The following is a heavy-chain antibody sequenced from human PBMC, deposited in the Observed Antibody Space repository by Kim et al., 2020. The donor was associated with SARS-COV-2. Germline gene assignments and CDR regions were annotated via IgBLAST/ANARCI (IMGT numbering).Heavy chain of an antibody. V-gene: IGHV4-39*01. CDR2: MHYTGNT. D-gene: IGHD5-18*01. CDR3: ARVGRGYTYGYRTDAFDT. Sequence: SETLSLTYTVSGGSISTSPYYWGWIRQPPGKGLEWIASMHYTGNTFKNPSVKSRVTISVDTSKNQFSLDLTSVAATDTAVYFCARVGRGYTYGYRTDAFDTWGQGTMVTVSS. J-gene: IGHJ3*02. CDR1: GGSISTSPYY.